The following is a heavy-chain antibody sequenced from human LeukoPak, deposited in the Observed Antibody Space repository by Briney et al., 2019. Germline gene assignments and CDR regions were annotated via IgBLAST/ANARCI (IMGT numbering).Heavy chain of an antibody. CDR2: IYYSGST. CDR1: GGSISSGSYY. V-gene: IGHV4-61*09. Sequence: PSQTLSLTCTVSGGSISSGSYYWSWIRQPAGKGLEWIGYIYYSGSTNYNPSLKSRVTISVDTSKNQFSLKLSSVTAADTAVYYCARSTYSYSSGYGMDVWGQGTTVTVSS. D-gene: IGHD6-25*01. J-gene: IGHJ6*02. CDR3: ARSTYSYSSGYGMDV.